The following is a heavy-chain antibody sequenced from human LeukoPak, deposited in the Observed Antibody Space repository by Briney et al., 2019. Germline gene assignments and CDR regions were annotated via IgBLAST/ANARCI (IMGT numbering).Heavy chain of an antibody. D-gene: IGHD2-15*01. CDR1: GGSFSTYY. J-gene: IGHJ5*02. CDR3: ARGYSLNWLDP. Sequence: PSETLSLTCTVSGGSFSTYYWSWIRQPPGKGLEWIGFIYYSGSTSYNPSLQSRVTIPLDTSKIQFSLKLTSVTAADTAVYYCARGYSLNWLDPWGQGTLVTVSS. V-gene: IGHV4-59*01. CDR2: IYYSGST.